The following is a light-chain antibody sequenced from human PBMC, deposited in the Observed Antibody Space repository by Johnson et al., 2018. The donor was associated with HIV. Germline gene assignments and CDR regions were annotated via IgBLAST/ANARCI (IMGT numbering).Light chain of an antibody. J-gene: IGLJ1*01. Sequence: QSVLTQPPSMSAAPGQKVTISCSGSDSNIGDNYVSWYRHLQGTAPKLLIYENNKRPSGSPDRFSGSKSGTSATLDITGLQTGDEADYYCGTWDSSLSVSYVFGTGTKVTVL. V-gene: IGLV1-51*02. CDR2: ENN. CDR3: GTWDSSLSVSYV. CDR1: DSNIGDNY.